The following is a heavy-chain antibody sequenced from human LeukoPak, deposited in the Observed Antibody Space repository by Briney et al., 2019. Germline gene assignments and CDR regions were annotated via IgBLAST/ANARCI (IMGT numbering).Heavy chain of an antibody. CDR1: GYTLTELS. D-gene: IGHD5-24*01. CDR2: FDPEDGET. Sequence: ASVKVSCKVSGYTLTELSMHWVRQAPGKGLEWMGGFDPEDGETIYAQKFQGRVTMTEDTSTDTAYMELSSLRSKDTAVYYCATGDGRARYFDYWGQGTLVTVSS. J-gene: IGHJ4*02. CDR3: ATGDGRARYFDY. V-gene: IGHV1-24*01.